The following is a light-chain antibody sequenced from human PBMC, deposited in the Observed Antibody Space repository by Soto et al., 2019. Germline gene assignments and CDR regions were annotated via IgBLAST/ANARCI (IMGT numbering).Light chain of an antibody. CDR2: RND. Sequence: QSVLTQPPSVSGAPGQRVIISCTGSSSNIGAGYDVHWYQQLPGTAPKLLIYRNDQRPSGVPDRFSGSMSGTAASLAIGGLRSEDEADYYCAAWDDSLSGVVFGGGTKVTVL. CDR3: AAWDDSLSGVV. J-gene: IGLJ2*01. V-gene: IGLV1-47*01. CDR1: SSNIGAGYD.